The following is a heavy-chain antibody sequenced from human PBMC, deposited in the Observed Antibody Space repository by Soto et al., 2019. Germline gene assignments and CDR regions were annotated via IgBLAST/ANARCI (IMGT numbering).Heavy chain of an antibody. CDR3: VRAGYYESYFDY. CDR1: GFTFSSYA. CDR2: ISYDGSNK. Sequence: QVQLVESGGGVVQPGRSLRLSCAASGFTFSSYAMHWVRQAPGMGLEWVAVISYDGSNKYYADSVKGRFTISRDNSKNTLSLQMNRLRAEETAVYYCVRAGYYESYFDYWGQGTLVTVSS. J-gene: IGHJ4*02. V-gene: IGHV3-30-3*01. D-gene: IGHD3-3*01.